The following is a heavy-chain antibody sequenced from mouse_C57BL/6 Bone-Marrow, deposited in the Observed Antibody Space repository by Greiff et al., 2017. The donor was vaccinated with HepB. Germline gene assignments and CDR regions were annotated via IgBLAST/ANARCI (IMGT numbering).Heavy chain of an antibody. J-gene: IGHJ2*01. CDR3: TSAAVGASFDY. V-gene: IGHV1-15*01. D-gene: IGHD1-1*01. CDR1: GYTFTDYE. CDR2: IYPETGGT. Sequence: VQLQQSGAELVRPGASVTLSCKASGYTFTDYEMHWVKQTPGHGLEWIGAIYPETGGTAYNQKFKGKAILTADKSSSTAYMELRSLTSEDSAVYYCTSAAVGASFDYWGQGTTLTVSS.